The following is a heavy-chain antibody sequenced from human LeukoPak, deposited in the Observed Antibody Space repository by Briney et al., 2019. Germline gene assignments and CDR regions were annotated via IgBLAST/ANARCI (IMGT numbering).Heavy chain of an antibody. D-gene: IGHD2-21*01. V-gene: IGHV4-39*01. CDR2: SYYSGST. CDR1: GGSISSSSYY. J-gene: IGHJ4*02. Sequence: SETLSLTCTVSGGSISSSSYYWGWIRQPPGKGLEWIGRSYYSGSTYYNPCLKSRVTISVATSKNQFSLELISEITADTAVYYCARHGGAYSFDYWGQGTLVTVSS. CDR3: ARHGGAYSFDY.